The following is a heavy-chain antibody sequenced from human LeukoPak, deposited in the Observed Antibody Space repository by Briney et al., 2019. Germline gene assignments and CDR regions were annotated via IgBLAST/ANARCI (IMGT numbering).Heavy chain of an antibody. D-gene: IGHD1-26*01. CDR3: AGDGVGVLPGDAFDI. CDR1: GFTYSNYA. J-gene: IGHJ3*02. CDR2: INLDGTDI. V-gene: IGHV3-21*05. Sequence: PGGSLRLSCAASGFTYSNYAMSWVRQAPGKGLEWISFINLDGTDIHYGESVKGRFTISRDNAKNSLYLQMHTLRAEDTAVYYCAGDGVGVLPGDAFDIWSQGTMVTVSS.